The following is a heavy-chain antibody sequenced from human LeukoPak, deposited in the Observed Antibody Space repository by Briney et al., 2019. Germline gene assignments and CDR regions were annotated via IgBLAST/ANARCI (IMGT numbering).Heavy chain of an antibody. CDR2: IIPILGIA. D-gene: IGHD6-6*01. CDR1: GGTFSSYA. J-gene: IGHJ4*02. Sequence: SVKVSCKASGGTFSSYAISWVRQAPGQGLEWMGRIIPILGIANYAQKSQGRVTITADKSTSTAYMELSSLRSEDTAVYYCARYSSSSGGDYFDYWGQGTLVTVSS. V-gene: IGHV1-69*04. CDR3: ARYSSSSGGDYFDY.